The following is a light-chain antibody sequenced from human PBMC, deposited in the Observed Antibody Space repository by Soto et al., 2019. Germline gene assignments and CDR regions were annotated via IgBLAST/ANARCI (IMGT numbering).Light chain of an antibody. J-gene: IGKJ1*01. CDR1: QSVSSN. Sequence: EIVMTQSPATLSVSPGERATLSCRASQSVSSNLVWYQQKPGQAPRLLIYGASTRATGIPARFSGSGSGTELTLTISSLQSEDFAVYYCQHYNNWPRTFGQGTKVEIK. CDR3: QHYNNWPRT. V-gene: IGKV3-15*01. CDR2: GAS.